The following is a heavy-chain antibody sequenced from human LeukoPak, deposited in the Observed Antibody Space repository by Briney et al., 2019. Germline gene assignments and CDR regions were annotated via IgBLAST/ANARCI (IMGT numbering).Heavy chain of an antibody. V-gene: IGHV3-21*04. CDR2: ISGSSSYI. D-gene: IGHD3-10*01. CDR1: GFTFRTYS. J-gene: IGHJ6*02. CDR3: AKETYGSGSQYYYYYYGMDV. Sequence: GGSLRLSCAASGFTFRTYSMNWVRQAPGKGLEWVSSISGSSSYIHYADSVKGRFTISRDNSKNTLYLQMNSLRAEDTAVYYCAKETYGSGSQYYYYYYGMDVWGQGTTVTVSS.